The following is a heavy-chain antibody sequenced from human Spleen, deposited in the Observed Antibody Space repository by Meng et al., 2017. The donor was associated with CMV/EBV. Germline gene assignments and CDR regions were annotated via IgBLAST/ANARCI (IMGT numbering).Heavy chain of an antibody. D-gene: IGHD4-17*01. J-gene: IGHJ4*02. Sequence: KVSCKASGYTFPGFYIHWMRQAPGQGPEWMGWLDPRGGGTNYAQKFQGRVTMTRDASITTAYMDLKRLTSDDTAVYYCARDGRVTTDYWGQGTLVTVSS. V-gene: IGHV1-2*02. CDR3: ARDGRVTTDY. CDR1: GYTFPGFY. CDR2: LDPRGGGT.